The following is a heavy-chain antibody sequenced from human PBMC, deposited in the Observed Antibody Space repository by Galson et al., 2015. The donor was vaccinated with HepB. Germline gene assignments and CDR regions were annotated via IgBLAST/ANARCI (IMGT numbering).Heavy chain of an antibody. D-gene: IGHD6-13*01. V-gene: IGHV5-51*03. CDR2: IYPGDSDT. CDR3: ARPVAAGIFAEYFQH. CDR1: GYSFTSYW. Sequence: QSGAEVKKPGESLKISCKGSGYSFTSYWIGWVRQMPGKGLEWMGIIYPGDSDTRYSPSFQGQVTISADKSISTAYLQWSSLKASDTAMYYCARPVAAGIFAEYFQHWGQGTLVTVSS. J-gene: IGHJ1*01.